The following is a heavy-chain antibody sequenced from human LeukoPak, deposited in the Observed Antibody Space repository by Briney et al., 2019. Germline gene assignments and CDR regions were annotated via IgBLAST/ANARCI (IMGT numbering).Heavy chain of an antibody. V-gene: IGHV6-1*01. Sequence: PSQTLSLTCAISGDSVSSNSAAWNWIRQSPSRGLEWLGRTYYRSKWYNDYAVSVKSRITINPDTSKNQFSLQLNSVTPEDTAVYYCARAPLKDYYDSSGYYSGYFDYWGQGTLVTVSS. CDR3: ARAPLKDYYDSSGYYSGYFDY. CDR2: TYYRSKWYN. CDR1: GDSVSSNSAA. D-gene: IGHD3-22*01. J-gene: IGHJ4*02.